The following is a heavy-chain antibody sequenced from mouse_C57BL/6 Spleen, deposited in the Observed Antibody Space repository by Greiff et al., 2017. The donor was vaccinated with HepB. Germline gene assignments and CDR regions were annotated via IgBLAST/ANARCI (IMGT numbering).Heavy chain of an antibody. V-gene: IGHV1-61*01. D-gene: IGHD2-4*01. CDR2: IYPSDSET. CDR1: GYTFTSYW. CDR3: ARGGLRDYAMDY. Sequence: VQLQQPGAELVRPGSSVKLSCKASGYTFTSYWMDWVKQRPGQGLEWIGNIYPSDSETHYNQKFKDKATLTVDKSSSTAYMQLSSLASEDSAVYYCARGGLRDYAMDYWGQGTSVSVSS. J-gene: IGHJ4*01.